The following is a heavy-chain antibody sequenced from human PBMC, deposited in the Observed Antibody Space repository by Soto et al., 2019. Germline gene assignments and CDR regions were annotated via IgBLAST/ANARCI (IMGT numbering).Heavy chain of an antibody. CDR1: GFTFRSYS. CDR2: ISSGGDTK. D-gene: IGHD2-21*01. Sequence: PGGSLRLSCAVSGFTFRSYSMHWVRQSPGKGLEWISYISSGGDTKYYADSVTGRFTISRDNAKNSLFLQMSSLRAEDTAVYYCARAFMWIVYWGQGTLVTVSS. J-gene: IGHJ4*02. V-gene: IGHV3-48*01. CDR3: ARAFMWIVY.